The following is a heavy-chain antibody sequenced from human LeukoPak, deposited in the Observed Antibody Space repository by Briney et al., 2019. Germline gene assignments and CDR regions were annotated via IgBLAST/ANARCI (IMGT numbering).Heavy chain of an antibody. CDR2: IYYSGST. Sequence: SETLSLTCTVSGGSISNYYWSWIRQPPGKGLEWIGCIYYSGSTNYNPSLRSRVTISVDTSKNQFSLKLSSVTAADTAVYYCARSHGSGSYYNLNDYWGQGTLVTVSS. J-gene: IGHJ4*02. CDR1: GGSISNYY. CDR3: ARSHGSGSYYNLNDY. V-gene: IGHV4-59*01. D-gene: IGHD3-10*01.